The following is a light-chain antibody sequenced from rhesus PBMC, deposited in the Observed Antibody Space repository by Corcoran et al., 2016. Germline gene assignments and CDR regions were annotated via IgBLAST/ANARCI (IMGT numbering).Light chain of an antibody. CDR1: QRISNY. Sequence: DIQMTQSPSSLSASVGDTVTITCLASQRISNYLAWYQQKPGKTPKPLLYYASNLESGVPSRFSGIGSGTDFTLTYGSLQPRDFAIYYCHQPNSYRLTIGPGTKLDSK. V-gene: IGKV1S14*01. CDR2: YAS. J-gene: IGKJ3*01. CDR3: HQPNSYRLT.